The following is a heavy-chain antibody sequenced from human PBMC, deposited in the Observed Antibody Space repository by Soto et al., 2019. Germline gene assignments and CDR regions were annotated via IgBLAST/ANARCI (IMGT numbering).Heavy chain of an antibody. J-gene: IGHJ6*02. CDR3: ARVRDPHLDHYGLDV. CDR2: LIPIYDAP. CDR1: GFTFNVYG. Sequence: SLKVSCKTSGFTFNVYGIHWVRQAPGQGLEWVGGLIPIYDAPYYAQKFQDRVTITADKSTTTVHLELSSLRSEDTAVYFCARVRDPHLDHYGLDVWGQGTTVTVSS. V-gene: IGHV1-69*06.